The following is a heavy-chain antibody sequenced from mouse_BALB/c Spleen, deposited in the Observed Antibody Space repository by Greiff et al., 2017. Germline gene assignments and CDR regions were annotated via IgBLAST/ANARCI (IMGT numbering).Heavy chain of an antibody. CDR2: IYPGNSDT. D-gene: IGHD2-1*01. CDR1: GYSFTSYW. J-gene: IGHJ3*01. CDR3: TRGGNYEGRNSWFAY. V-gene: IGHV1-5*01. Sequence: EVQLQQSGTVLARPGASVKMSCKASGYSFTSYWMHWVKQRPGQGLEWIGAIYPGNSDTSYNQKFKGKAKLTAVTSASTAYMELSSLTNEDSAVYYCTRGGNYEGRNSWFAYWGQGTLVTVSA.